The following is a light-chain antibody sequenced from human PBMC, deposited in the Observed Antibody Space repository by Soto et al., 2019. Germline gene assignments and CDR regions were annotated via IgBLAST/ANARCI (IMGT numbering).Light chain of an antibody. V-gene: IGKV1-39*01. CDR2: AAS. J-gene: IGKJ5*01. Sequence: DIQMTQSPSSLSTSVGDRVTITCRASQSISSYLNWYQQKPGKAPKLLIYAASSLQSGVPSRFSGSGSGTDFTLTISSLQPEDVATYYCQKYNSAPPITFGQGTRLEI. CDR1: QSISSY. CDR3: QKYNSAPPIT.